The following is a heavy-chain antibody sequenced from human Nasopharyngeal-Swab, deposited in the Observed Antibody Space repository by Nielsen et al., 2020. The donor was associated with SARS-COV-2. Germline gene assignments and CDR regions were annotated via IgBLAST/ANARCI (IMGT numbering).Heavy chain of an antibody. CDR2: INPNSGGT. CDR1: GYTFTGYY. D-gene: IGHD3-9*01. Sequence: ASVKVSCKASGYTFTGYYMHWVRQAPGQGLEWMGWINPNSGGTNYAQKFQGWVTMTRDTSTSTVYMELSSLRSEDTAVYYCARDRGYFDPLGWFDPWGQGTLVTVSS. V-gene: IGHV1-2*04. J-gene: IGHJ5*02. CDR3: ARDRGYFDPLGWFDP.